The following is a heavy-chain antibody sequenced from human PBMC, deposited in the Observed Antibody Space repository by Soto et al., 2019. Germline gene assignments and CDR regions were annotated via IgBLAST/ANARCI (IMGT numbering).Heavy chain of an antibody. V-gene: IGHV3-21*04. CDR2: ISSSSSYI. CDR1: GFTFSSYS. Sequence: LRLSCAASGFTFSSYSMNWVRQAPGKGLEWVSSISSSSSYIYYADSVKGRFTISRDNAKNSLYLQMNSLRAEDTAVYYCATVGYCSSTSCQTRYYYYGMDVWGQGTTVTVSS. D-gene: IGHD2-2*03. J-gene: IGHJ6*02. CDR3: ATVGYCSSTSCQTRYYYYGMDV.